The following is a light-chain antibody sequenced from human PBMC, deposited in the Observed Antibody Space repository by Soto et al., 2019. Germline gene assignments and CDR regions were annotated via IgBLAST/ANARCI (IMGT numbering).Light chain of an antibody. CDR2: GAS. CDR1: QSVSSSY. V-gene: IGKV3-20*01. J-gene: IGKJ4*02. Sequence: EIVLTQSPGTLSLSPGERATLSCRASQSVSSSYLAWYQQIPGQAPRLLIYGASSRATGIPDRFSGSGSGTDFTLPISRLEPEDFAVYYWQQYGSSPPALTFGGGTKVEIK. CDR3: QQYGSSPPALT.